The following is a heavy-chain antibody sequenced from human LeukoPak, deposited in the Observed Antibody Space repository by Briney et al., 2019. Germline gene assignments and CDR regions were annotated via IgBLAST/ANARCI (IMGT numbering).Heavy chain of an antibody. CDR2: IGGNHGGT. V-gene: IGHV3-23*01. D-gene: IGHD6-19*01. CDR3: AKGSAVAGMYYFDY. J-gene: IGHJ4*02. CDR1: GFTFSSFA. Sequence: PGASLRLSCAASGFTFSSFAMSWVRQAPGKGLEWVSSIGGNHGGTYFADSVKGRFTIFRDNSKNTLFLQMNSLRAEDTAVYYCAKGSAVAGMYYFDYWGQGTLVTVSS.